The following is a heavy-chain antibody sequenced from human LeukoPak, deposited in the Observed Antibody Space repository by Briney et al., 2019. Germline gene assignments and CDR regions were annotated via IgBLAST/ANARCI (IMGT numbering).Heavy chain of an antibody. V-gene: IGHV3-23*01. Sequence: GGSLRLSCEASGFSFSTYAMSWVRQAPGKGLAWVSAISPNADNTYYADSVKGRFTISRDNSKNTVFLQMNSLRGEDTALYYCTKGKDDYWGRGTLVTVSS. CDR3: TKGKDDY. CDR2: ISPNADNT. CDR1: GFSFSTYA. J-gene: IGHJ4*02.